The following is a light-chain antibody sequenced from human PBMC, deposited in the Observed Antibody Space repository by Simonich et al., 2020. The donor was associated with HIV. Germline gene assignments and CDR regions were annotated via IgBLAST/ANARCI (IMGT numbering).Light chain of an antibody. CDR2: LNSAGSH. CDR3: QTWGSGIHV. CDR1: SGHNNYA. V-gene: IGLV4-69*01. Sequence: QLVLTQSPSASASLGSSVKLTCTLSSGHNNYAIAWHQQQPEKGPRYLMKLNSAGSHSKGAGIPDRFSGSSSGAERYLTISSLQSEDEADYYCQTWGSGIHVFGGGTKLTVL. J-gene: IGLJ3*02.